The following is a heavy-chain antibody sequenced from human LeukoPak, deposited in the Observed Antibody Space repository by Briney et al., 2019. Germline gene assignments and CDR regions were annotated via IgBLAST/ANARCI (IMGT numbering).Heavy chain of an antibody. D-gene: IGHD3-3*01. V-gene: IGHV4-61*07. J-gene: IGHJ3*02. Sequence: YNPSLKTRVTISVDTSKNHFCLKLSSVTAADTAVYYCARRTRGAPTYYDFWSGYYPDAFDIWGQGTMVTVSS. CDR3: ARRTRGAPTYYDFWSGYYPDAFDI.